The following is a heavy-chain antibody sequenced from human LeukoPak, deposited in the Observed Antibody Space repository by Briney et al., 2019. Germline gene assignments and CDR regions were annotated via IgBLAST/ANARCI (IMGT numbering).Heavy chain of an antibody. CDR1: GFTFSSYA. Sequence: GGSLRLSCVASGFTFSSYAMSWIRQAPGKGLEWVSAISGSGGSTYYADSVKGRFTISRDNSKNTLYLQMNSLRAEDTAVYYCAKVVVTATWYYYYGMDVWGQGTTVTVSS. J-gene: IGHJ6*02. D-gene: IGHD2-21*02. CDR2: ISGSGGST. CDR3: AKVVVTATWYYYYGMDV. V-gene: IGHV3-23*01.